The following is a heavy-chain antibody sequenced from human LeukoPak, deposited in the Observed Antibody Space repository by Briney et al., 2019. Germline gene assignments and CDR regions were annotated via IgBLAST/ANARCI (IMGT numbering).Heavy chain of an antibody. V-gene: IGHV1-2*04. J-gene: IGHJ3*02. CDR2: INPNSGGT. CDR3: ARDFHDSSGLRAFDI. Sequence: ASVMVSCKASGYTFTGYYMHWVRQAPGQGLEWMGWINPNSGGTNYAQKFQGWVTMTRDTSISTAYMELSRLRSDDTAVYYCARDFHDSSGLRAFDIWGQGTMVTVSS. CDR1: GYTFTGYY. D-gene: IGHD3-22*01.